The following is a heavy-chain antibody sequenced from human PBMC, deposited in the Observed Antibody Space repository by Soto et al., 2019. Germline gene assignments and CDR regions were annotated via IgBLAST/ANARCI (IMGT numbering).Heavy chain of an antibody. CDR2: ISYDGSNK. D-gene: IGHD3-22*01. CDR3: ARPKGAYYYDSSGYYGY. V-gene: IGHV3-30*03. Sequence: GGSLRLSCAASGFTFSSYGMHWVRQAPGKGLEWVAVISYDGSNKYYADSVKGRFTISRDNSKNTLYLQMNSLRAEDTAVYYCARPKGAYYYDSSGYYGYWGQGTLVTVSS. J-gene: IGHJ4*02. CDR1: GFTFSSYG.